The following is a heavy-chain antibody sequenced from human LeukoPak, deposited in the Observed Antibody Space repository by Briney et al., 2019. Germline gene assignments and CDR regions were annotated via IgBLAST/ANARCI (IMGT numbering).Heavy chain of an antibody. Sequence: GASVKVSCKASGYTFTGYYMHWGRHAPGQGLEWMGWINPNSGGTNYAQKFQGRVTMNRDTSISTAYMALSRLRSDDTAVYYCARGGYDFWSGYLYYYYYYMDVWGKGTTVTISS. J-gene: IGHJ6*03. CDR1: GYTFTGYY. V-gene: IGHV1-2*02. CDR3: ARGGYDFWSGYLYYYYYYMDV. D-gene: IGHD3-3*01. CDR2: INPNSGGT.